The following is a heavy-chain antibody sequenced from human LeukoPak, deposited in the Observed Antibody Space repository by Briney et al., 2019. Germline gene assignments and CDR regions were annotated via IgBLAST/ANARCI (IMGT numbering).Heavy chain of an antibody. J-gene: IGHJ4*02. CDR1: GFTFSSYS. CDR3: ARSFPAGGVAGTVDY. Sequence: GGSLRLSCAASGFTFSSYSMNWVRQAPGKGLEWVSGINWNGGSTSYADSVKGRFTISRDNAKNSLYLQMNSLRAEDTALYYCARSFPAGGVAGTVDYWGQGILVTVSS. CDR2: INWNGGST. V-gene: IGHV3-20*04. D-gene: IGHD6-19*01.